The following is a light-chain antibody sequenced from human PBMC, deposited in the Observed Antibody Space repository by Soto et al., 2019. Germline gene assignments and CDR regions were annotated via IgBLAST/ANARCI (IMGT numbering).Light chain of an antibody. V-gene: IGLV2-14*01. CDR3: SSYTTTIRV. Sequence: QSALTQPASVSGSPGQSITISCTGTSSDVGAYNYVSWYQQHPGKAPKLMIYDVSNRPSGVSIRFSGSKSGNTASLTISGLQAEDEADYYCSSYTTTIRVFGGGTKLTVL. CDR1: SSDVGAYNY. CDR2: DVS. J-gene: IGLJ3*02.